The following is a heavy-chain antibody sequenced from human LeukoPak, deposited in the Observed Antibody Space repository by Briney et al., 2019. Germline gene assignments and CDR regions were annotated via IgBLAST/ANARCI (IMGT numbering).Heavy chain of an antibody. D-gene: IGHD6-19*01. V-gene: IGHV1-69*05. CDR2: IIPIFGTA. CDR1: GGTFSSYA. J-gene: IGHJ5*02. CDR3: ARGFYSSGRYPWGWFDP. Sequence: SVKVSCKASGGTFSSYAISWVRQAPGQGLEWMGGIIPIFGTANYAQKFQGRVTITTDESTSTAYMELSSLRSEDTAVYYCARGFYSSGRYPWGWFDPWGQGTLVTVSS.